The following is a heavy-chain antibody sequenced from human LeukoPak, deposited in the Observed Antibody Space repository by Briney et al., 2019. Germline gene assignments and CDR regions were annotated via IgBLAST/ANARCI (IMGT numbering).Heavy chain of an antibody. V-gene: IGHV1-69*01. Sequence: SVEVSCKASGGTFSNYAISWVRQALGQGLEWMGGIIPIFGTANYAQKFQGRVTTTADESTSTAYMELSSLRSEDTAVYYCAREMMVAATPWFDPWGQGTLVTVSS. CDR3: AREMMVAATPWFDP. J-gene: IGHJ5*02. CDR2: IIPIFGTA. D-gene: IGHD2-15*01. CDR1: GGTFSNYA.